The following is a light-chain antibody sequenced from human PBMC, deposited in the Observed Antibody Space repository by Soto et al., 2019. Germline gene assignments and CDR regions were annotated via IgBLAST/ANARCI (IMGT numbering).Light chain of an antibody. V-gene: IGKV3-20*01. CDR3: QQYGSSVT. J-gene: IGKJ4*01. Sequence: ELVTKQSPATLSVSPSERATLSFRAGQNIHTNLAWYQQKPGQAPRLLIYDASTSATGIPDRFSGSGSGTDFTLTISRLEPEDFAVYYCQQYGSSVTFGGGTKVDIK. CDR2: DAS. CDR1: QNIHTN.